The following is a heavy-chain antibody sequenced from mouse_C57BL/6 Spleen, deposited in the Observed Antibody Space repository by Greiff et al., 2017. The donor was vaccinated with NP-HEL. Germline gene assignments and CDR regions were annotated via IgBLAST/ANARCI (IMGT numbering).Heavy chain of an antibody. V-gene: IGHV1-69*01. J-gene: IGHJ4*01. D-gene: IGHD3-3*01. CDR1: GYTFTSYW. Sequence: QVQLQQPGAELVMPGASVKLSCKASGYTFTSYWMHWVQQRPGQGLEWIGEIDPSDSYTNYNQKIKGKSTLTVDKTSSTAYMQLSSLTSEDSAVYYCGRGTGSMDYWGQGTSVTVSS. CDR2: IDPSDSYT. CDR3: GRGTGSMDY.